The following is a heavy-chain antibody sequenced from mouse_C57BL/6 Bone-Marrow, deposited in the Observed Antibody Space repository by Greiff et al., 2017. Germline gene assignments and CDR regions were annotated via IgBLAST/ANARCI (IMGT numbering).Heavy chain of an antibody. D-gene: IGHD2-4*01. CDR1: GYTFTSYW. J-gene: IGHJ3*01. V-gene: IGHV1-72*01. CDR2: IDPNSGGT. CDR3: ARSHYYDYDVPLFAY. Sequence: QVQLQQPGAELVKPGASVKLSCKASGYTFTSYWMHWVKQRPGRGLEWIGRIDPNSGGTKYTEKFKSKATLTVDKPYSTAYMQLSSLTSEDSAVYYCARSHYYDYDVPLFAYWGQGTLVTVSA.